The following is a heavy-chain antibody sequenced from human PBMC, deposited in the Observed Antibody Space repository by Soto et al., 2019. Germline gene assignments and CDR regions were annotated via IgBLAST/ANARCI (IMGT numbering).Heavy chain of an antibody. Sequence: ESGGGLAQPGGSLRLSCAASGFTFSSYAMSWVRQAPGKGLEWVSALSGSGGSAFYADSVKGRFTISRDNSKNTLFLQMNSLRAEDTAVYYCAKVVDFDHWGRGTLVTVSS. D-gene: IGHD2-21*01. CDR1: GFTFSSYA. V-gene: IGHV3-23*01. CDR3: AKVVDFDH. CDR2: LSGSGGSA. J-gene: IGHJ4*02.